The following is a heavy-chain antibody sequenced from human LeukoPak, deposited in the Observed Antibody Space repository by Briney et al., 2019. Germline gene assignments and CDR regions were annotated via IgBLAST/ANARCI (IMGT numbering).Heavy chain of an antibody. Sequence: GGSLRLSCEASGFTFSTFAMIWVRQPPGKGLEWVSSIFPSGGEIHYADSVRGRFTISRDNSKSTLSLQMNSLRAEDTAVYYCARDTLGYCSGGSCYSFDYWGQGTLVTVSS. CDR3: ARDTLGYCSGGSCYSFDY. J-gene: IGHJ4*02. CDR1: GFTFSTFA. CDR2: IFPSGGEI. V-gene: IGHV3-23*01. D-gene: IGHD2-15*01.